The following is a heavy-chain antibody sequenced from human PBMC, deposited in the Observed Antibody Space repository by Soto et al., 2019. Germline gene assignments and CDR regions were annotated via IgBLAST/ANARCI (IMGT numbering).Heavy chain of an antibody. V-gene: IGHV3-30*03. J-gene: IGHJ4*02. CDR3: ASGWYHDY. D-gene: IGHD6-19*01. CDR2: ISYDGSNK. CDR1: GFTFSSYG. Sequence: GGSLRLSCAASGFTFSSYGMHWVRQAPGKGLEWVAVISYDGSNKYYADSVKGRFTISRDNSKNTLYLQMNSLRAEDTAVYYCASGWYHDYWGQGTLVTVSS.